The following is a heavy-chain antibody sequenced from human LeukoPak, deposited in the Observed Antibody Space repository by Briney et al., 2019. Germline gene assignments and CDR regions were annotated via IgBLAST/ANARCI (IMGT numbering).Heavy chain of an antibody. Sequence: SVKVSCKASGGTFSSYAISWVRQAPGQGLEWMGRIIPILGIANYAQKFQGRVTITADKSTSTAYMELSSLRSEDTAVYYCAREAYGSGSFGDYWGQGTLVTVSS. D-gene: IGHD3-10*01. V-gene: IGHV1-69*04. CDR1: GGTFSSYA. CDR2: IIPILGIA. J-gene: IGHJ4*02. CDR3: AREAYGSGSFGDY.